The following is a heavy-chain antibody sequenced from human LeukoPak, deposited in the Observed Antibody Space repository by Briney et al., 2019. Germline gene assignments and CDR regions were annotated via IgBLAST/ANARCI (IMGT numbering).Heavy chain of an antibody. D-gene: IGHD4-23*01. CDR2: IKQDGSEK. V-gene: IGHV3-7*01. CDR1: GFTFSSYW. Sequence: GGSLRLSCAASGFTFSSYWMSWVRQAPRKGLEWVANIKQDGSEKYYVDSVKGRFTISRDNAKNSLYLQMNSLRAEDTAVYYCNYGGNSGAFDIWGQGTMVTVSS. CDR3: NYGGNSGAFDI. J-gene: IGHJ3*02.